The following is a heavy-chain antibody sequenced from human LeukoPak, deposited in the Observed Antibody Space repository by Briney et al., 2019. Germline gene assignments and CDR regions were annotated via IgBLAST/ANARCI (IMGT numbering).Heavy chain of an antibody. D-gene: IGHD2-8*01. CDR3: AKDTSIGRYCTNGVCSPFDY. V-gene: IGHV3-23*01. CDR2: ISDTGATT. CDR1: GFTFSSYA. J-gene: IGHJ4*02. Sequence: GGSLRLSCAGSGFTFSSYAMSWVRQAPGKGLEWVSAISDTGATTYDADSVKGRFTTSRDNSRSTLYLQMNSLRAEDTALYYCAKDTSIGRYCTNGVCSPFDYWGQRTLVTVSS.